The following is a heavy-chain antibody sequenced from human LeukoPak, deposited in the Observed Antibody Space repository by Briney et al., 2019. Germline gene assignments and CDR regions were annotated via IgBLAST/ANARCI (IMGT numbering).Heavy chain of an antibody. V-gene: IGHV3-7*01. Sequence: GGSLRLSCEASGFTFSSYWMSWVRQAPGKGLEWVANIKEDGSEKYYVDSVKGRFTISRDNAKDSLYLQMSGLRAEDTAVYYCARDSGSYRIFDYWGQGTLVTVSS. CDR1: GFTFSSYW. J-gene: IGHJ4*02. CDR2: IKEDGSEK. D-gene: IGHD1-26*01. CDR3: ARDSGSYRIFDY.